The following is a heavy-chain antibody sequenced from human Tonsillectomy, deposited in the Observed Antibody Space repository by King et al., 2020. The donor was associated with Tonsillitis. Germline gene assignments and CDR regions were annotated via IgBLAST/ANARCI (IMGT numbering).Heavy chain of an antibody. J-gene: IGHJ4*02. V-gene: IGHV5-10-1*03. CDR3: ARRDCTSTSCYFHY. D-gene: IGHD2-2*01. CDR2: IDPSDSYT. CDR1: GYSFTRYW. Sequence: QLMQSGAEVKNPGESLKISCKGSGYSFTRYWISWVRQMPGKGLEWMGRIDPSDSYTYYSPSFQGHVTISADKSISTSYLQWSSLKASDTTMYYCARRDCTSTSCYFHYWGQGTLFTVSS.